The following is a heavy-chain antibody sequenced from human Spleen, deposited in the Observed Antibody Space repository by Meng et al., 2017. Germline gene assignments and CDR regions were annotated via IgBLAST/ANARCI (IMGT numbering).Heavy chain of an antibody. CDR1: GLTFSHYW. CDR2: IKGDGISA. CDR3: ARDHSGDYFDY. D-gene: IGHD4-17*01. V-gene: IGHV3-74*01. Sequence: GESLKISCAASGLTFSHYWMHWFRQAPGKGLVWVSRIKGDGISAIYADSVKGRFTISRDNSKNTLYLQMNSLRAEDTAVYYCARDHSGDYFDYWGQGTLVTVSS. J-gene: IGHJ4*02.